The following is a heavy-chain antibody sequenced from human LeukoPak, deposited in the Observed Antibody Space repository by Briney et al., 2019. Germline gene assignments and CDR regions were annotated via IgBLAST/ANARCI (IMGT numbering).Heavy chain of an antibody. V-gene: IGHV4-59*01. CDR1: GGSISSDY. D-gene: IGHD1-26*01. J-gene: IGHJ4*02. CDR3: VRGSGTRDFDY. CDR2: IYYIGST. Sequence: KTSETLSLTCTVSGGSISSDYWSWIRQPPGKGLEWIGYIYYIGSTNYNPSLKSRVTISVDASKNQFSLKLNSVTAADTAVYYCVRGSGTRDFDYWGQGTLVTVSS.